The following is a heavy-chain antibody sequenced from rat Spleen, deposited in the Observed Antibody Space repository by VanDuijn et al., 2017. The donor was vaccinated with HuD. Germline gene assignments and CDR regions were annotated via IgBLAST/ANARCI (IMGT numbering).Heavy chain of an antibody. Sequence: EVQLVESGGGLVQPGRSMKLSCAASGFTFSNYYMAWVRQAPTKGLEWVASISTGGGNTNYRDSVKGRFTISRDNAENTVYLQMNSLRSEDTATYYCAKDMNYYSTYPFYVMGDWGQGASVTVSS. D-gene: IGHD1-2*01. CDR1: GFTFSNYY. CDR3: AKDMNYYSTYPFYVMGD. V-gene: IGHV5-25*01. CDR2: ISTGGGNT. J-gene: IGHJ4*01.